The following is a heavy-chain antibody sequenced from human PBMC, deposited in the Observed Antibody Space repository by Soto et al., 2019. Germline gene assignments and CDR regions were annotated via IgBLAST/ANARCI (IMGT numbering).Heavy chain of an antibody. D-gene: IGHD3-9*01. V-gene: IGHV3-15*07. J-gene: IGHJ5*02. CDR1: GFTSRNAR. CDR2: IKSKTDGGTT. CDR3: TTAPVLRYFDWLNWFDP. Sequence: GGSLRLYCARSGFTSRNARMNLVRQAPGKGLEWVGRIKSKTDGGTTDYAAPVKGRFTISRDDSKNTLYLQMNSLRTEDTAVYYCTTAPVLRYFDWLNWFDPWGQGTLVTVSS.